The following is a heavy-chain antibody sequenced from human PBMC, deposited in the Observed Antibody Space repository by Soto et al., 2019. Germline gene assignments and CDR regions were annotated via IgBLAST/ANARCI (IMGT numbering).Heavy chain of an antibody. Sequence: QVQLVQSGGEVKKPGASVKVSCKASGYTLTNYGISWVRQAPGQGLEWMGWISGYNGNTNYVQKFQGRVTMTTDTSTTTAYVELRSLRSDDTAVYYCARVTAVAGPVDYWGQGTLVTVSS. V-gene: IGHV1-18*01. CDR3: ARVTAVAGPVDY. CDR2: ISGYNGNT. J-gene: IGHJ4*02. CDR1: GYTLTNYG. D-gene: IGHD6-19*01.